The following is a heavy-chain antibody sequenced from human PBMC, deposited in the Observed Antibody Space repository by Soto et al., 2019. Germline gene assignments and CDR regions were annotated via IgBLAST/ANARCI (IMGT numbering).Heavy chain of an antibody. Sequence: GQLVQSGAEGKKPGASLKVSCKALGYTFTGYYMHWGRQPPGQGLEWMGWINPNSGGTNYAQKFQGWVTMTRDTSISTAYMELSRLRSDDTAVYYCARDDGYGYYGMDVWGQGTTVTVSS. V-gene: IGHV1-2*04. CDR1: GYTFTGYY. J-gene: IGHJ6*02. CDR3: ARDDGYGYYGMDV. CDR2: INPNSGGT. D-gene: IGHD5-18*01.